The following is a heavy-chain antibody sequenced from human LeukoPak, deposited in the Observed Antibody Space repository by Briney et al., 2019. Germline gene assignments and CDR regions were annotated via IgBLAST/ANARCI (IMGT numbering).Heavy chain of an antibody. CDR2: INAGNGNT. V-gene: IGHV1-3*01. CDR1: GYTFTSYA. Sequence: GASVKVSCKASGYTFTSYAMHWVRQAPGQRLEWMGWINAGNGNTKYSQKLQGRVTITRDTSASTAYMELSSLRSEDTAVYYCARGPGRYYDSSGYSYWGQGTLVTVSS. D-gene: IGHD3-22*01. J-gene: IGHJ4*02. CDR3: ARGPGRYYDSSGYSY.